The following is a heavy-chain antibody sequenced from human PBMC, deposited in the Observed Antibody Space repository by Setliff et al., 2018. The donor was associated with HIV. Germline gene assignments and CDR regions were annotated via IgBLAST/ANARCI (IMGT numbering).Heavy chain of an antibody. Sequence: GGSLRLSCAASGFTFSSYSMNWVHQTPGKGLEWVSYISSSDTTIYYADSVKGRFTISRDNAKNSLYLQMSSLRAEDTAVYYCARDSSRGYLDWLSLKYYYSYYIDVWGKGTTVTVSS. CDR3: ARDSSRGYLDWLSLKYYYSYYIDV. J-gene: IGHJ6*03. V-gene: IGHV3-48*01. CDR2: ISSSDTTI. D-gene: IGHD3-9*01. CDR1: GFTFSSYS.